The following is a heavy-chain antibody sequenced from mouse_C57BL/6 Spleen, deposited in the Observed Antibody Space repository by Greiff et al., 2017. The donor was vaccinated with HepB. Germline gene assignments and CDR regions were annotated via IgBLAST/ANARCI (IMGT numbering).Heavy chain of an antibody. Sequence: VQLKESGPVLVKPGASVKMSCKASGYTFTDYYMNWVKQSHGKSLEWIGVINPYNGGTSYNQKFKGKATLTVDKSSSTAYMELNSLTSEDSAVYYCARGGVITTVVAPLDYWGQGTTLTVSS. V-gene: IGHV1-19*01. CDR1: GYTFTDYY. CDR3: ARGGVITTVVAPLDY. D-gene: IGHD1-1*01. J-gene: IGHJ2*01. CDR2: INPYNGGT.